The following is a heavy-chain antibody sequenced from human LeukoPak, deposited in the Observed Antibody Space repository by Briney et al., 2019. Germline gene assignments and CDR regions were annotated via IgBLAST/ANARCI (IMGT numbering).Heavy chain of an antibody. CDR1: GFTFSSYG. CDR3: AKDQAAALDY. Sequence: PGGSLRLSCAASGFTFSSYGMHWVRQAPGKGLEWVAVISYDGSNKYYADSVKGRFTISRDNSKNTLYLQMNSLRAEDTAVYYWAKDQAAALDYWGQGTLVTVSS. V-gene: IGHV3-30*18. CDR2: ISYDGSNK. D-gene: IGHD6-25*01. J-gene: IGHJ4*02.